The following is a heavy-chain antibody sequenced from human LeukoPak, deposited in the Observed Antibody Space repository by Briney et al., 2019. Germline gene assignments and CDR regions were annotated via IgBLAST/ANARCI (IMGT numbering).Heavy chain of an antibody. CDR3: ARVDSGRYYGHDC. Sequence: GASVKVSCKASGYTFTNYGISWVRQAPGQGLEWMGWTSVYNGNTNYAQKFQGRVTMTTDTSTSTTYMELRSLRSDDTAMYYCARVDSGRYYGHDCWGQGTLVTVTS. CDR1: GYTFTNYG. V-gene: IGHV1-18*01. J-gene: IGHJ4*02. CDR2: TSVYNGNT. D-gene: IGHD1-26*01.